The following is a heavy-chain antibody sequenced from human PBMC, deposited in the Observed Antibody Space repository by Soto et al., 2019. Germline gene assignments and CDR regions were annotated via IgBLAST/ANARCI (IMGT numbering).Heavy chain of an antibody. D-gene: IGHD1-1*01. V-gene: IGHV3-7*05. Sequence: EVQLVESGGGLVQPGGSLRLSCAASGFTFSSYWMSWVRQAPGKGLEWVANIEHDGSEKYYEDFVKGRFTISRDNAKSSLYLQMNSLRAEDTAVYYCARDHPRNWFLDFWGQGTLVTVSS. CDR1: GFTFSSYW. CDR2: IEHDGSEK. CDR3: ARDHPRNWFLDF. J-gene: IGHJ4*02.